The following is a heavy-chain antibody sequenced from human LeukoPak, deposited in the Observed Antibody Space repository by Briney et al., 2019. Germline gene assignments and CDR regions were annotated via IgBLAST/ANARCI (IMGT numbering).Heavy chain of an antibody. Sequence: PSETLSLTCTVSGYSISSGYYWGWIRQPPGKGLEWIGSIYHSGSTYYNPSLKSRVTISVDTSKNRFSLKLSSVTAADTAVYYCARVRPGELQNFDYWGQGTLVTVSS. CDR2: IYHSGST. V-gene: IGHV4-38-2*02. CDR3: ARVRPGELQNFDY. J-gene: IGHJ4*02. D-gene: IGHD1-26*01. CDR1: GYSISSGYY.